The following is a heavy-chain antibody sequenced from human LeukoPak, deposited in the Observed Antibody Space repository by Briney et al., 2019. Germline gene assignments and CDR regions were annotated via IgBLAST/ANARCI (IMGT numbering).Heavy chain of an antibody. V-gene: IGHV3-23*01. D-gene: IGHD3-3*01. CDR3: VKDPIGRSTEWYDAY. CDR1: GFTFSNYG. J-gene: IGHJ4*02. Sequence: PGGSLRLSCVVSGFTFSNYGMSWVRQAPGKGLEWVSVITGSGGTTYYADSVKGRFSISRDNSKNTLFLQMNSLRVEDTAIYYCVKDPIGRSTEWYDAYWGRGTLVTVSS. CDR2: ITGSGGTT.